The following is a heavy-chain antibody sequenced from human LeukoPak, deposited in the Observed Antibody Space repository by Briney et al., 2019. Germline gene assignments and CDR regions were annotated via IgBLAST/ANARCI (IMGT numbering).Heavy chain of an antibody. V-gene: IGHV3-30-3*01. CDR1: GFTFSSYA. CDR3: ARGGYYYDSSGYSHDYFDY. J-gene: IGHJ4*02. Sequence: GGSLRLSCAASGFTFSSYAMPWVRQAPGKGLEWVAVISYDGSNKYYADSVKGRFTISRDNSKNTLYLQMNSLRAEDTAVYYCARGGYYYDSSGYSHDYFDYWGQGTLVTVSS. D-gene: IGHD3-22*01. CDR2: ISYDGSNK.